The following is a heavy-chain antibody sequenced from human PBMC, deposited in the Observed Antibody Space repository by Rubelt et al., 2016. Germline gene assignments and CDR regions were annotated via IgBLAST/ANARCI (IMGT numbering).Heavy chain of an antibody. CDR3: ARRQQLGPFDY. Sequence: QVQLVQSGAEVKKPGSSVKVSCKASGGTFSSYAISWVRQAPGHGLEWVGRIIPILGIANYALKCQGRVPITADKSTSAAYMGLSSLRSEDTAVYYWARRQQLGPFDYWGQGTLVTVSS. V-gene: IGHV1-69*04. CDR1: GGTFSSYA. D-gene: IGHD6-13*01. CDR2: IIPILGIA. J-gene: IGHJ4*02.